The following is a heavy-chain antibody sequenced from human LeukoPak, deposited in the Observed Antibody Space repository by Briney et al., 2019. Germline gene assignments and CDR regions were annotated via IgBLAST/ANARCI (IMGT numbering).Heavy chain of an antibody. CDR3: ARKNVVVVAATLLNYFDY. V-gene: IGHV4-34*01. CDR2: INHSGST. J-gene: IGHJ4*02. Sequence: PSETLSLTCAVYGGSFSGYYWSWIRQPPRKGLEWIGEINHSGSTNYNPSLKSRVTISINTSKNQFSLKLSSVTAADTAVYYCARKNVVVVAATLLNYFDYWGQGTLVTVSS. CDR1: GGSFSGYY. D-gene: IGHD2-15*01.